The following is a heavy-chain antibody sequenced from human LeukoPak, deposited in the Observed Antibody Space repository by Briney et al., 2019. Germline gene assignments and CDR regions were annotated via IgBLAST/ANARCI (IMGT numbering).Heavy chain of an antibody. D-gene: IGHD3-3*01. CDR3: ARDVTIFGVVPYHYMDV. Sequence: PGGSLRLSCAASGFTFSNYWMHWVRQAPGKGLVWVSRINIDGSSTTYADSVKGRFSISRDNAKNTLYLQMNSLRAEDTALYYCARDVTIFGVVPYHYMDVWGKGTTVTVSS. CDR1: GFTFSNYW. J-gene: IGHJ6*03. CDR2: INIDGSST. V-gene: IGHV3-74*01.